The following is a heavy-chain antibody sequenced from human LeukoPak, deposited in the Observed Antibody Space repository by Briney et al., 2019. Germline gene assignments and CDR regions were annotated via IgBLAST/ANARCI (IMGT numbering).Heavy chain of an antibody. CDR2: ISSSSSYI. J-gene: IGHJ4*02. CDR3: AGANGIAAAGTSYYFDY. V-gene: IGHV3-21*01. Sequence: GGSLRLSCAASGFTSSSYSMNWVRQARGKGLGLVSSISSSSSYIYYADSVKGRFTISRDNAKNSLYLQMNSLRAEDTAVYYCAGANGIAAAGTSYYFDYWGQGTLVTVSS. CDR1: GFTSSSYS. D-gene: IGHD6-13*01.